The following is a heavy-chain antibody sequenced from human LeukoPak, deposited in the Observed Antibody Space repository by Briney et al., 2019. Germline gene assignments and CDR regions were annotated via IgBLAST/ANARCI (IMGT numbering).Heavy chain of an antibody. Sequence: PSETLSLTXTVSGGSMTNYYWSWIRQPPGKGVEWIGYVYYTGNTRYDPSLTSRVIISVDTSRNQFSLRLYSVTAADTAVYYCARLLPNTLPGLPYNYHYLDVWGKGTTVTVSS. D-gene: IGHD2-15*01. CDR3: ARLLPNTLPGLPYNYHYLDV. CDR2: VYYTGNT. CDR1: GGSMTNYY. V-gene: IGHV4-59*01. J-gene: IGHJ6*03.